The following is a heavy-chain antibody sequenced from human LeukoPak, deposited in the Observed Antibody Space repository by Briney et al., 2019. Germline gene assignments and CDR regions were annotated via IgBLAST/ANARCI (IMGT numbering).Heavy chain of an antibody. D-gene: IGHD6-19*01. CDR3: GKQYSCGWDPFDY. Sequence: PGGSLRLSCAASGFTFSSYAMSWVRHAPGKGLEWVSAISGSGGSTYYADSVKGRFTISRDNSKNTLYMQMNSLRAEDTAVYFCGKQYSCGWDPFDYWGQGTLVSVCS. CDR1: GFTFSSYA. CDR2: ISGSGGST. V-gene: IGHV3-23*01. J-gene: IGHJ4*02.